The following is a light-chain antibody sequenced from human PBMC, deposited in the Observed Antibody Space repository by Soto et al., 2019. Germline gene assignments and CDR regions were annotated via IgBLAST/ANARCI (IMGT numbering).Light chain of an antibody. CDR2: GAS. CDR3: QQYGSSPPTWT. Sequence: EIVLTQSPCTLSLSPGERATLSCRASQSVSSSYLAWYQQKPGQAPRLLIYGASSRATGIPDRLSGSGSGTDFTLTISRLEPEDFAVYYCQQYGSSPPTWTFGQGTKVDIK. J-gene: IGKJ1*01. CDR1: QSVSSSY. V-gene: IGKV3-20*01.